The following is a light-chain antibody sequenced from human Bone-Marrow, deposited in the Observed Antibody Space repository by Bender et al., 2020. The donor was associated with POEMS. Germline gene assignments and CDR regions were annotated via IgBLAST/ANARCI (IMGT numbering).Light chain of an antibody. CDR1: NIGSIS. Sequence: SYVLTQSPSVSVAPGKSATISCGGNNIGSISVHWYQQKPGQAPVLVVYDDSHRPSGIPDRFSGSNSGDTATLTITRVEAGDEADYFCQVWDNSGDRVWVFGGGTKLTVL. CDR2: DDS. J-gene: IGLJ3*02. V-gene: IGLV3-21*03. CDR3: QVWDNSGDRVWV.